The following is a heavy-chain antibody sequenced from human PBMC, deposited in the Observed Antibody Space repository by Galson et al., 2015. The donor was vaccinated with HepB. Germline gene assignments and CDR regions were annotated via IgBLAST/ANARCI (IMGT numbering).Heavy chain of an antibody. J-gene: IGHJ4*02. CDR2: ISYDGSNK. Sequence: SLRLSCAASGFTFSSYGMHWVRQAPGKGLEWVAVISYDGSNKYYADSVKGRFTISRDNSKNTLYLQMNSLRAEDTAVYYCAKDPSRNDYGDFPLDYWGQGTLVTVSS. CDR3: AKDPSRNDYGDFPLDY. D-gene: IGHD4-17*01. CDR1: GFTFSSYG. V-gene: IGHV3-30*18.